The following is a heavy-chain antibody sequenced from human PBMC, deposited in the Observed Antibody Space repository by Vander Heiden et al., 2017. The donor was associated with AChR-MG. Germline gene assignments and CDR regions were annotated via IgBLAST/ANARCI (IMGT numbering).Heavy chain of an antibody. CDR1: GSTFSSYA. CDR3: ARRNWKFSFYYGMDV. CDR2: ISYDRSNK. V-gene: IGHV3-30-3*01. J-gene: IGHJ6*02. D-gene: IGHD1-1*01. Sequence: QVQLVESGGRVVQPGRSLRPSCAASGSTFSSYAMHWVRQAPGKGLEWVAVISYDRSNKYYADSVKGRFTISRDNSKNTLYLQMNSLRAEDTAVYYCARRNWKFSFYYGMDVWGQGTTVTVSS.